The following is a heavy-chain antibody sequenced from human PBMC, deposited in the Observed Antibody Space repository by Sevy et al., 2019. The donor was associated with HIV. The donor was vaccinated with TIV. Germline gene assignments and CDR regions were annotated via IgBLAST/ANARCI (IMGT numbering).Heavy chain of an antibody. D-gene: IGHD1-20*01. CDR3: ARPTSGLSEYEPLDNARFYGMDV. J-gene: IGHJ6*02. CDR1: GFTFRSYS. CDR2: ITSSSSFI. Sequence: GGSLRLSCAASGFTFRSYSMNWVRQAPGRGLEWVSSITSSSSFIFYADSVKGRFTISRDNAKNSLFLKMNSLRAEDTAVYYCARPTSGLSEYEPLDNARFYGMDVWGQGTTVTVSS. V-gene: IGHV3-21*01.